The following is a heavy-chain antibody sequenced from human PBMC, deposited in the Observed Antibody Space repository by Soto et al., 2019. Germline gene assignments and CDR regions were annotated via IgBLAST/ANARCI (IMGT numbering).Heavy chain of an antibody. CDR3: AALSGGGLDY. J-gene: IGHJ4*02. V-gene: IGHV1-69*02. Sequence: QVQLVQSGAEVKKPGSSVKVSCKASGGTFSSYTISWVRQAPGQGLEWMGRIIPILGIANYAQKFQGRVTITADKSTSTAYMERSSLRSEDTAVYYCAALSGGGLDYWGQGTLVTVSS. CDR1: GGTFSSYT. D-gene: IGHD3-10*01. CDR2: IIPILGIA.